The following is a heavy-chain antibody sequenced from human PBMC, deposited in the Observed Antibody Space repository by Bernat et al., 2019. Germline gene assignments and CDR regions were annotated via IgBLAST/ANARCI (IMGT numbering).Heavy chain of an antibody. J-gene: IGHJ5*02. CDR3: ARESSDVDTAMAPLLDSMGFDP. CDR1: GFTFSSYG. V-gene: IGHV3-33*01. Sequence: QVQLVESGGGVVQPGRSLRLSCAASGFTFSSYGMHCVRQAPGKGLEWVAVIWYDGSNKYYADSVKGRFTISRDNSKNTLYLQMNSLRAEDTAVYYCARESSDVDTAMAPLLDSMGFDPWGQGTLVTVSS. CDR2: IWYDGSNK. D-gene: IGHD5-18*01.